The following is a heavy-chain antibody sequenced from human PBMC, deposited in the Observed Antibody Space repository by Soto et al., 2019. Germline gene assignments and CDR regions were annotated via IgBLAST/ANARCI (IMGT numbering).Heavy chain of an antibody. Sequence: EVQLLESGGGLVQPGGSLRLSCAASGFTFSSYAMRWVRQAPVKGLEWVSAISGSGGSTYYADSVKGRFTISRDNSEDALYLQMNSQRAEDTAVHYCARRGSGSYYDYWGQGTLVIVSS. D-gene: IGHD1-26*01. J-gene: IGHJ4*02. CDR2: ISGSGGST. CDR3: ARRGSGSYYDY. V-gene: IGHV3-23*01. CDR1: GFTFSSYA.